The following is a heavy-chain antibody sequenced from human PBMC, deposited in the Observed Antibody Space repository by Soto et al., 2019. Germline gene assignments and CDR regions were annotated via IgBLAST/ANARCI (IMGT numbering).Heavy chain of an antibody. Sequence: VGSLRLSCASSVFTFSTYALSWVRQSPGKWLEWVSSISGSGGSTNYADSVKGRFTISRDNSKNTLYLRMNSLRGEDTAVYYCAKPAYDILTGYPRLTHGFHFESWGQGTRVSVSS. CDR1: VFTFSTYA. CDR3: AKPAYDILTGYPRLTHGFHFES. D-gene: IGHD3-9*01. CDR2: ISGSGGST. V-gene: IGHV3-23*01. J-gene: IGHJ4*02.